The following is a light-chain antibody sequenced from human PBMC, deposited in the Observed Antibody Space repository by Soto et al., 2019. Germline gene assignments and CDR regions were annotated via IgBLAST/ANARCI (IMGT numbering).Light chain of an antibody. Sequence: DIQMTQSPSTLSASVGDRVSITCRASQSISRQLAWYQQKPGKAPNLLIYHASNLETGVPSRFTGSGSGTEFTLTISSLQPDDVATYYCQQYKSYWTFGQGTKVEVK. CDR3: QQYKSYWT. CDR2: HAS. J-gene: IGKJ1*01. CDR1: QSISRQ. V-gene: IGKV1-5*03.